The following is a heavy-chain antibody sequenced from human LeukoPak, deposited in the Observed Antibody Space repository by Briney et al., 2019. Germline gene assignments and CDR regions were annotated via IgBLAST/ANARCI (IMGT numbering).Heavy chain of an antibody. V-gene: IGHV3-23*01. D-gene: IGHD3-3*01. CDR2: ISGSGGST. CDR3: ANLRFLEWPPHNWFDP. J-gene: IGHJ5*02. CDR1: GFTFSDYY. Sequence: PGGSLRLSCAASGFTFSDYYMSWIRQAPGKGLEWVSAISGSGGSTYYADSVKGRFTISRDNSKNTLYLQMNSLRAEDTAVYYCANLRFLEWPPHNWFDPWGQGTLVTVSS.